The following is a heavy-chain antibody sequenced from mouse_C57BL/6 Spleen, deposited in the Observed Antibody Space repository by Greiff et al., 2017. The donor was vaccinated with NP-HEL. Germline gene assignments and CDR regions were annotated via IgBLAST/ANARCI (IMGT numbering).Heavy chain of an antibody. CDR1: GYTFTDYY. V-gene: IGHV1-34*01. CDR2: IYPNNGGN. CDR3: ASSQSYFHYAMDY. D-gene: IGHD1-1*01. Sequence: VQLKESGPELVKPGASVKMSCKASGYTFTDYYMHWVKQSHGKSLEWIGYIYPNNGGNGYNQKFKGKATLTVDKSSSTAYMGLRSLTSEDSAVYYCASSQSYFHYAMDYWGQGTSVTVSS. J-gene: IGHJ4*01.